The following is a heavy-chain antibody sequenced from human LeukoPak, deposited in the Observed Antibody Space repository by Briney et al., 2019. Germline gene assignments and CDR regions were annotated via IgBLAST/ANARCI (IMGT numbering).Heavy chain of an antibody. CDR1: GFTFSSYA. D-gene: IGHD1-26*01. CDR3: AKDALRGASRWFDP. Sequence: GGSLRLSCAASGFTFSSYAMSWVRQAPGKGLEWVPGIGGSGGSTYYADSVKGRFTISRDNSKNTLYLQMNSLRAEDTAVYYCAKDALRGASRWFDPWGQGTLVTVSS. CDR2: IGGSGGST. V-gene: IGHV3-23*01. J-gene: IGHJ5*02.